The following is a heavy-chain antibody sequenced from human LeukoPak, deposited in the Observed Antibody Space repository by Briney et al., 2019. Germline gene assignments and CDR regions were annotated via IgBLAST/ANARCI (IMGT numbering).Heavy chain of an antibody. Sequence: GGSLRLSCAASGFAFSSYAMSWVRQAPGKGLEWVSAISGSAGSTYYADAVKGRFTISRDNSKNTLYLQMNSLRAEDSAVYYCAKEGNGDYYFDYWGQGTLVTVSS. D-gene: IGHD4-17*01. CDR3: AKEGNGDYYFDY. CDR1: GFAFSSYA. V-gene: IGHV3-23*01. CDR2: ISGSAGST. J-gene: IGHJ4*02.